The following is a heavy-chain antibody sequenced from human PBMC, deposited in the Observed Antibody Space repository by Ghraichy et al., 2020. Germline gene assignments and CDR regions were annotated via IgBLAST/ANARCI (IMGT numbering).Heavy chain of an antibody. CDR3: ARQNYSSSWYPPYYYYMDV. CDR2: IYYSGST. V-gene: IGHV4-59*08. J-gene: IGHJ6*03. D-gene: IGHD6-13*01. CDR1: GGSISSYY. Sequence: SETLSLTCTVSGGSISSYYWSWIRQPPGKGLEWIGYIYYSGSTNYNPSLKSRVTISVDTSKNQFSLKLSSVTAADTAVYYCARQNYSSSWYPPYYYYMDVWGKGTTVTVSS.